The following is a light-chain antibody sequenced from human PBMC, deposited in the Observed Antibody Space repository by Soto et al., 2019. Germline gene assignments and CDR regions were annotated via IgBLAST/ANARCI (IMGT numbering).Light chain of an antibody. V-gene: IGKV3-20*01. CDR3: QQYGSSFSIT. Sequence: IVLTQSTGTLSVSPGERATLSCRASQSVSSSYLAWYQQKPGQAPRLLIYGASSRATGIPDRFSGSGSGTDFTLTISRLEPEDFAVYYCQQYGSSFSITFGQGTRLEIK. J-gene: IGKJ5*01. CDR1: QSVSSSY. CDR2: GAS.